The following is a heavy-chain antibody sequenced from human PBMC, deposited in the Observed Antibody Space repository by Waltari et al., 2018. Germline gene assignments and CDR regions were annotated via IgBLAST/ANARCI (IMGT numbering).Heavy chain of an antibody. CDR3: ARGKQLFDY. V-gene: IGHV5-51*01. CDR1: GFNFATNW. J-gene: IGHJ4*02. D-gene: IGHD1-1*01. CDR2: IYPGDSDI. Sequence: EVQLVQSGAEVRKPGASLNISCKGSGFNFATNWIAWVRQMPGKGLEWMGVIYPGDSDIRYSPSFQGHVTISADKSINTAYLQWSSLKASDTSFYFCARGKQLFDYWGQGTL.